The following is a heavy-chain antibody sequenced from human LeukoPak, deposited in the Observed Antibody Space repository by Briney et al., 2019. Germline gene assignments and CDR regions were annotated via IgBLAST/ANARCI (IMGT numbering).Heavy chain of an antibody. CDR3: ARQSRSGGPPVSGFDY. D-gene: IGHD6-19*01. J-gene: IGHJ4*02. CDR1: GGSISSSNYY. CDR2: IYYIGST. V-gene: IGHV4-39*01. Sequence: PSETLSLTCTVSGGSISSSNYYWGWIRQPPGQGLEWIGTIYYIGSTYYNPSLKSRVTISVDTSKKQFSLKLNSVTAADTAVYYCARQSRSGGPPVSGFDYWGQGTLVTVSS.